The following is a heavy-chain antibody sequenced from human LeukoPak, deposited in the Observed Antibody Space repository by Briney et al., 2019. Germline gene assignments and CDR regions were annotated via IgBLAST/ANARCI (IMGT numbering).Heavy chain of an antibody. CDR3: ASRIAAD. D-gene: IGHD6-6*01. J-gene: IGHJ4*02. V-gene: IGHV4-39*07. CDR1: GGSISTIGYS. CDR2: IYYSGST. Sequence: PSQTLSLTCGVSGGSISTIGYSWGWIRQPPGKGLEWIGSIYYSGSTYYNPSLKSRVTISVDTSKNQFSLKLSSVTAADTAVYYCASRIAADWGQGTLVTVSS.